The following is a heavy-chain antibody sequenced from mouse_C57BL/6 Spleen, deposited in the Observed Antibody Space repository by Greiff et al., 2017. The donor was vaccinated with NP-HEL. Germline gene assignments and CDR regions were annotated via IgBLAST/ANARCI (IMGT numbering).Heavy chain of an antibody. V-gene: IGHV2-9-1*01. CDR3: ARKYAGSSYVGFAY. Sequence: VQLQESGPGLVAPSQSLSITCTVSGFSLTSYAISWVRQPPGKGLEWLGVIWPGGGTNYYSAPNSRLSISKDNTKSQVFLKMNSLQTDDTARYDCARKYAGSSYVGFAYWGKGTLVTVSA. CDR1: GFSLTSYA. D-gene: IGHD1-1*01. J-gene: IGHJ3*01. CDR2: IWPGGGT.